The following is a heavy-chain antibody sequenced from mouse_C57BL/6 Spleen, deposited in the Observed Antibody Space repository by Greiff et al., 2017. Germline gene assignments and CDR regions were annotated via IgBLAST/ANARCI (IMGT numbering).Heavy chain of an antibody. D-gene: IGHD1-1*01. Sequence: QVQLKQSGAELARPGASVKLSCKASGYTFTSYGISWVKQRTGQGLEWIGEIYPRSGNTYYNEKFKGKATLTADKSSSTAYMELRSLTSEDSAVYFCAREGSSHYAMDYWGQGTSVTVSS. V-gene: IGHV1-81*01. CDR3: AREGSSHYAMDY. J-gene: IGHJ4*01. CDR2: IYPRSGNT. CDR1: GYTFTSYG.